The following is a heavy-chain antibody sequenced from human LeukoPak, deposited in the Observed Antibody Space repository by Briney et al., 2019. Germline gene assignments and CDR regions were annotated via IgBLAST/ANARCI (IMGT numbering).Heavy chain of an antibody. CDR2: IYTSGST. Sequence: SETLSLTCTVSGGSISSYYWSWIRQPAGKGLEWIGRIYTSGSTNYNPSLKSRVTMSVDTSKNQFSLKLSSVTAADTAVYYCARDQYDYYGSGSLPGYMDVWGKGPTVTVSS. J-gene: IGHJ6*03. CDR3: ARDQYDYYGSGSLPGYMDV. CDR1: GGSISSYY. V-gene: IGHV4-4*07. D-gene: IGHD3-10*01.